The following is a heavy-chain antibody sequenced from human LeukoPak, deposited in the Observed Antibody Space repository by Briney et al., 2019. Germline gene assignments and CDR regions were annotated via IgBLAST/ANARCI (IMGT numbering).Heavy chain of an antibody. CDR3: ARARIVVVTPILGY. Sequence: ASVKVSCKASGYTFTGYYTHWVRQAPGQGLEWMGLINPNSGGTNYAQKFQGRVTMTRDTSISTAYMELSRLRADDTAVYYCARARIVVVTPILGYWGQGTLVTVSS. CDR1: GYTFTGYY. V-gene: IGHV1-2*02. D-gene: IGHD2-21*02. J-gene: IGHJ4*02. CDR2: INPNSGGT.